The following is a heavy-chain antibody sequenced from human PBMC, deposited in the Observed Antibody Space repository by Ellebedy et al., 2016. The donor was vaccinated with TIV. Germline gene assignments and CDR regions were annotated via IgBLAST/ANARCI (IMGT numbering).Heavy chain of an antibody. J-gene: IGHJ6*02. CDR2: IFSDESST. V-gene: IGHV3-74*01. D-gene: IGHD4-17*01. CDR1: GFTFSSYW. CDR3: AREWGNYGVHLDV. Sequence: GESLKISCAASGFTFSSYWMHWVRQASGKGLVWVSRIFSDESSTTCADSVKGRFTVSRDNAKNTLYLQMNSLRAEDTAVYYCAREWGNYGVHLDVWGQGTTVTVSS.